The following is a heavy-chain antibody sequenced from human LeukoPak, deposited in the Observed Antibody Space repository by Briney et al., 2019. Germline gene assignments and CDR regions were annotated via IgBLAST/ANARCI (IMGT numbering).Heavy chain of an antibody. CDR2: INHSGST. Sequence: PSETLSLTCTVSGGSISSGGYYWSWIRQPPGKGLKWIGEINHSGSTNYNPSLKSRVTISVDTSKNQFSLKLSSVTAADTAVYYCARLVAQWLVPGELDYWGQGTLVTVSS. CDR1: GGSISSGGYY. J-gene: IGHJ4*02. V-gene: IGHV4-39*07. D-gene: IGHD6-19*01. CDR3: ARLVAQWLVPGELDY.